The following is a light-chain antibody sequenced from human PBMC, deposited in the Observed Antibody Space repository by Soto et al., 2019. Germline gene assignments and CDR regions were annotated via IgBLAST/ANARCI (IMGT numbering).Light chain of an antibody. Sequence: SYELTQPPSESVAPGRTATITCGGNDIGAKEVHWYQQKPGQTPVLVVYDDYDRPSGIPERFSGSNSGNTATLTISRVEAGDEADYYCQVWDSRSAHYVFGSGIKVTVL. J-gene: IGLJ1*01. CDR1: DIGAKE. V-gene: IGLV3-21*02. CDR2: DDY. CDR3: QVWDSRSAHYV.